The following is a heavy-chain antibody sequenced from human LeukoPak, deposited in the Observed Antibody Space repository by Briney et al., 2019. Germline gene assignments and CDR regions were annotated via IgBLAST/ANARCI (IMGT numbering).Heavy chain of an antibody. CDR3: VSSGPYLYYGSGYYTY. J-gene: IGHJ4*02. V-gene: IGHV3-21*01. Sequence: GGSLRLSCAASGFTFSSYSFHWVRQAPGKGLEWVSAISGRSLYIYYADSVKGRFTISRDNAKNSLYLQMNGLRAEDTAVYYCVSSGPYLYYGSGYYTYWGQGTLVTVSS. CDR1: GFTFSSYS. CDR2: ISGRSLYI. D-gene: IGHD3-10*01.